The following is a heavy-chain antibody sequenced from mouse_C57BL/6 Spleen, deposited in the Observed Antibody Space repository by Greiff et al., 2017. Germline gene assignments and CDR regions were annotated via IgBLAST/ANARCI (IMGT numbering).Heavy chain of an antibody. V-gene: IGHV2-6-1*01. CDR1: GFSLTSYG. CDR3: ARHTGGYGNYAMDY. J-gene: IGHJ4*01. CDR2: IWSDGST. D-gene: IGHD2-10*02. Sequence: QVQLKESGPGLVAPSQSLSITCTVSGFSLTSYGVHWVRQPPGKGLEWLVVIWSDGSTTYNSALKSRLSISKDNSKSQVFLKMNSLPTDDTAMYYCARHTGGYGNYAMDYWGQGTSVTVSS.